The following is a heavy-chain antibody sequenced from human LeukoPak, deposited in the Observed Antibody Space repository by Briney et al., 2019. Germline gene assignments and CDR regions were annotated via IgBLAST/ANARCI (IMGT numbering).Heavy chain of an antibody. J-gene: IGHJ2*01. CDR2: IYHSGST. D-gene: IGHD4-23*01. CDR3: ARTTVVTPGDWYFDL. CDR1: GGSISSSNW. V-gene: IGHV4-4*02. Sequence: TSGTLSLTCAVSGGSISSSNWWSWVRQPPGKGLEWIGEIYHSGSTNYNPSLKSRVTISVDKSKNQFSLKLSSVTAADTAVYYCARTTVVTPGDWYFDLWGRGTLVTVSS.